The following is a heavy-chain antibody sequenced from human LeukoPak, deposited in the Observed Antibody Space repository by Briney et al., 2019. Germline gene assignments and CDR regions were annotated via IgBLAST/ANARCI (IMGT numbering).Heavy chain of an antibody. CDR2: ISSTSDTI. Sequence: HTGGSLRLSCATSGFIFSNYRMNWVRQAPGKGLEWVSYISSTSDTIYYVDSVKGRFTISRDNAKNSLYLQMNSLRVDDTAVYYCTRELASWGQGTLVTVSS. V-gene: IGHV3-48*01. CDR3: TRELAS. J-gene: IGHJ5*02. CDR1: GFIFSNYR.